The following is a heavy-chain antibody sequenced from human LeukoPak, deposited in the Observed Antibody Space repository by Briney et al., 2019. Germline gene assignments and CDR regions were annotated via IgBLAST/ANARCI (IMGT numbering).Heavy chain of an antibody. V-gene: IGHV3-23*01. Sequence: GGSLRLSCVDSGFTFSSYAMSWVRQAPGKGLEWVSAISGSGGSTYYADSVKGRFTISRDNSKNTLYLQMNSLRAEDTAVYYCATPDPRWLQFDYWGQGTLVTVSS. D-gene: IGHD5-24*01. CDR2: ISGSGGST. CDR1: GFTFSSYA. J-gene: IGHJ4*02. CDR3: ATPDPRWLQFDY.